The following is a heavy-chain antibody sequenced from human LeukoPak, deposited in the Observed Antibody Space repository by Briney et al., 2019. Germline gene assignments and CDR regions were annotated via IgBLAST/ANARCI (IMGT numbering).Heavy chain of an antibody. J-gene: IGHJ4*02. D-gene: IGHD3-22*01. Sequence: SVKVSCKASGGTFSSYAISWVRQAPGQGLEWMGGIIPIFGTANYAQKFQGRVTITADESTSTAYMELSSLRSEDTAVYYCARDSSGYYPRDYWGQGTLVTVSS. V-gene: IGHV1-69*13. CDR3: ARDSSGYYPRDY. CDR1: GGTFSSYA. CDR2: IIPIFGTA.